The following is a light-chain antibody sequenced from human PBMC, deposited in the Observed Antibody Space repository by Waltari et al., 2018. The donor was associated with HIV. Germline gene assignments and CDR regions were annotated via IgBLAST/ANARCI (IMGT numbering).Light chain of an antibody. CDR3: QAWDSSTVV. V-gene: IGLV1-44*01. CDR2: SNN. Sequence: QSVLTQPPSASGTPGQRVTISCSGSSSNIGSNTVNWYQQLPGTATKLLIESNNHRPSGAPDRFSGPKSGTSASLAISGLQSEDEADYYCQAWDSSTVVFGGGTKVTVL. J-gene: IGLJ2*01. CDR1: SSNIGSNT.